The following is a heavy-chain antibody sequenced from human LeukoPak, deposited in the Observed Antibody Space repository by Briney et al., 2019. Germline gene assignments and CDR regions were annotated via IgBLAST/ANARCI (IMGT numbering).Heavy chain of an antibody. CDR1: GGSFSGYY. CDR2: INHSGST. V-gene: IGHV4-34*01. Sequence: SETLSLTCAVYGGSFSGYYWSWIRQPPGKGLEWIGEINHSGSTNYNTALKSRVTISVDTSKNQFSLKLSSVTAADTAVYYCARGWAMGATGVARWFDPWGQGTLVTVSS. J-gene: IGHJ5*02. CDR3: ARGWAMGATGVARWFDP. D-gene: IGHD1-26*01.